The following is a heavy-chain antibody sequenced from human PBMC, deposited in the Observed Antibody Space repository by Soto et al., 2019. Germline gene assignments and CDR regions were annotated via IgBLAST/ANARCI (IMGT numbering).Heavy chain of an antibody. CDR3: ARGSRGIAAAGTRDYYYYYGMDV. J-gene: IGHJ6*02. D-gene: IGHD6-13*01. Sequence: SVKVSCKASGYTFTSYDINWVRQATGQGLEWMGWMNPNSGNTGYAQKFQGRVTMTRNTSISTAYMELSSLRSEDTAVYYCARGSRGIAAAGTRDYYYYYGMDVWGQGTTVTVSS. CDR1: GYTFTSYD. V-gene: IGHV1-8*01. CDR2: MNPNSGNT.